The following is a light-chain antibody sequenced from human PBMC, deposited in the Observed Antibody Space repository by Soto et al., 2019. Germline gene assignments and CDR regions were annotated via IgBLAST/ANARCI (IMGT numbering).Light chain of an antibody. J-gene: IGLJ2*01. CDR1: TGTLTSGHF. CDR3: LLCFDVARV. V-gene: IGLV7-46*01. CDR2: DTS. Sequence: QAVVTQEPSLTVSPGGTVTLTCGSSTGTLTSGHFPYWFQQKPGQAPRALIFDTSKRYYWTPARFSGSLLGGKAALTLSGAQPDDEADYYCLLCFDVARVFVGWTKETV.